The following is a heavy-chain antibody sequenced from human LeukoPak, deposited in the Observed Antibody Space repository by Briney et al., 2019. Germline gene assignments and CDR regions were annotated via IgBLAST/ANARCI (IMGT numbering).Heavy chain of an antibody. V-gene: IGHV3-23*01. J-gene: IGHJ4*02. CDR1: GFTFSSYA. CDR3: GRVAHDSSGYYFNDY. CDR2: ISSSGGST. D-gene: IGHD3-22*01. Sequence: GGSLRLSCAASGFTFSSYAMSWVRRAPGKGLEWVSGISSSGGSTYYADSVKGRFTISRDNSKHMLFLQMSSLRAEDTAVYYCGRVAHDSSGYYFNDYWGQGTLVTVSS.